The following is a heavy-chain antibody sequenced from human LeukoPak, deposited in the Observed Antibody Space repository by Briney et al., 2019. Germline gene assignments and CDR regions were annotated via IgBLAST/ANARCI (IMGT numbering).Heavy chain of an antibody. Sequence: SVKVSCKASGGTFSSYAISWVRQAPGQGLEWMGGVFPIFGTANYAQKFQGRVTITADESTSTAYMELSSLRSEDTAVYYCAREKGAKDYYGSGSYSYWGQGTLVTVSS. CDR1: GGTFSSYA. D-gene: IGHD3-10*01. CDR3: AREKGAKDYYGSGSYSY. V-gene: IGHV1-69*01. CDR2: VFPIFGTA. J-gene: IGHJ4*02.